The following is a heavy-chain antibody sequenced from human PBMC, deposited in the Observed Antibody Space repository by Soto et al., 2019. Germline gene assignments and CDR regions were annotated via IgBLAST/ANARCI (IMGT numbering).Heavy chain of an antibody. V-gene: IGHV1-2*02. CDR3: AREMGGIAAREGSVEY. D-gene: IGHD6-6*01. J-gene: IGHJ4*02. Sequence: ASVKISCKASGYTFTGYYMHWVRQAPGQGLEWMGWINPNSGGTNYAQKFQGRVTMTRDTSISTAYMELSRLRSDDTAVYYCAREMGGIAAREGSVEYWGEGTLVTVSS. CDR2: INPNSGGT. CDR1: GYTFTGYY.